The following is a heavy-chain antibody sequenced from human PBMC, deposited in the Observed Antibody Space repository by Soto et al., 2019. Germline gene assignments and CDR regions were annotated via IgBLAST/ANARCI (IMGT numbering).Heavy chain of an antibody. CDR3: ARNSRVGATHWASYYYYGMDV. J-gene: IGHJ6*02. D-gene: IGHD1-26*01. CDR1: GFTFSSYA. Sequence: QVQLVESGGGVVQPGRSLRLSCAASGFTFSSYAMHWVRQAPGKGLEWVAVISYDGSNKYYADSVKGRFTISRDNSKNTLYLQMNSLRAEDTAVYYCARNSRVGATHWASYYYYGMDVWGQGTTVTVSS. CDR2: ISYDGSNK. V-gene: IGHV3-30-3*01.